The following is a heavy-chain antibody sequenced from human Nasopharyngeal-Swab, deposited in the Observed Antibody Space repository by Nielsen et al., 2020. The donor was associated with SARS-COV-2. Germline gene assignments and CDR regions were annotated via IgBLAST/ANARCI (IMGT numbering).Heavy chain of an antibody. Sequence: SVKASCKASGLTFTSSAVQWVRQPRGQRLEWIGWIVVGSSNTNYAQKVQERVTITRDMSTSIAYMELSSLRSEDTAVYYCAARYYYDSSGYPSDYWGQGTLVTVSS. V-gene: IGHV1-58*01. J-gene: IGHJ4*02. D-gene: IGHD3-22*01. CDR3: AARYYYDSSGYPSDY. CDR1: GLTFTSSA. CDR2: IVVGSSNT.